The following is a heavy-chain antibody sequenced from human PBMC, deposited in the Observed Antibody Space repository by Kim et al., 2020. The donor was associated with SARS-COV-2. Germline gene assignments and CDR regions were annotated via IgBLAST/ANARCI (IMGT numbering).Heavy chain of an antibody. CDR2: IISKANSYAT. CDR1: GFTFSGSA. V-gene: IGHV3-73*01. J-gene: IGHJ3*02. Sequence: GGSLRLSCGASGFTFSGSAMHWVRQASGKGLEWVCRIISKANSYATGYVVSGKVRFTSAKADSRKTAYLQRNSLKTKDTAVCDCTRVPGTTVACCDAFD. D-gene: IGHD1-1*01. CDR3: TRVPGTTVACCDAFD.